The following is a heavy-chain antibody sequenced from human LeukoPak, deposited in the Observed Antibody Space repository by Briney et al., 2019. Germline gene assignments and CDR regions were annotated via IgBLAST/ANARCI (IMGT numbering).Heavy chain of an antibody. CDR1: GFTFSSYA. J-gene: IGHJ3*02. Sequence: GGSLRLSCAASGFTFSSYAMSWVRQAPGKGLEWVSAISGSGGSTYYADSVKGRFTISRDNAKNSLYLQMNSLRAEDTAVYYCAGYGSGSYYDAFDIWGQGTMVTVSS. V-gene: IGHV3-23*01. CDR3: AGYGSGSYYDAFDI. D-gene: IGHD3-10*01. CDR2: ISGSGGST.